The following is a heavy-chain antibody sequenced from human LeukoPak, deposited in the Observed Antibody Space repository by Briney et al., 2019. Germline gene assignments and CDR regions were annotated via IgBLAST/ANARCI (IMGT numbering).Heavy chain of an antibody. D-gene: IGHD3-22*01. CDR2: ISWNSFSL. V-gene: IGHV3-9*01. Sequence: GRSLRHSCAASGFTFYDYSMHWVWQALEKGVEWVSRISWNSFSLGYADSVKDRFTISRDNAKNSLYLQMNSLRTEDTALYYCAKDLSSQWFTDIKHYGMNVWGQGTTVTVSS. CDR1: GFTFYDYS. CDR3: AKDLSSQWFTDIKHYGMNV. J-gene: IGHJ6*02.